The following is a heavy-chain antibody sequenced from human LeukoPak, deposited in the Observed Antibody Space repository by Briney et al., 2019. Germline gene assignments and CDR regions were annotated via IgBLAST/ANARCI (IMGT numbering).Heavy chain of an antibody. CDR2: IKQDGSEK. D-gene: IGHD6-13*01. Sequence: GGSLRLSCAASGFTFSDYWMSWVRQAPGKGPEWVANIKQDGSEKYYVDSVKGRFTISRDNAKNSLYLQMNSLRAEDTAVYYCARAYSSSWYDAFDLWGQGTMVTVSS. J-gene: IGHJ3*01. CDR1: GFTFSDYW. CDR3: ARAYSSSWYDAFDL. V-gene: IGHV3-7*01.